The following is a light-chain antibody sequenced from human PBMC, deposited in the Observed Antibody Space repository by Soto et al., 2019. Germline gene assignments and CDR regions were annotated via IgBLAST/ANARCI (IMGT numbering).Light chain of an antibody. Sequence: DIQMTQSPSTLSASVGDRVTITCRASQSISSWLAWYQQRPGKAPKLLIYKASSLESGVPSRFSGSGSGTEFPLTISSLQPDDFATYYCQQYNNYLWTFGQGTKVEIK. J-gene: IGKJ1*01. V-gene: IGKV1-5*03. CDR3: QQYNNYLWT. CDR1: QSISSW. CDR2: KAS.